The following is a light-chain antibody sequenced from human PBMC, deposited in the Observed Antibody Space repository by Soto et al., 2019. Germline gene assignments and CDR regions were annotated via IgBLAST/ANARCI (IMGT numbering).Light chain of an antibody. CDR1: QTISSW. CDR2: KAS. V-gene: IGKV1-5*03. J-gene: IGKJ4*01. Sequence: DIQMTQSPSTLSGSVGDRVTITCRASQTISSWLAWYQQKPGEAPKLLIYKASTLKSGVPSRFSGSGSGTEFTLTISSLQPDDFATYYCQHYNNWPLTFGGGTKVDIK. CDR3: QHYNNWPLT.